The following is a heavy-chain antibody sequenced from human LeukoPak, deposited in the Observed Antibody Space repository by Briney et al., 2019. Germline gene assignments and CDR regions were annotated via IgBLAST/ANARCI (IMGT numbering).Heavy chain of an antibody. D-gene: IGHD5-24*01. CDR1: GGSISSYY. Sequence: SETLSLTCTVSGGSISSYYWSWIRQPPGKGLEWIGYIYTSGSTNYNPSLKSRVTISVDTSKNQFSLKLSSVTAADTAVYYCARLERSGWSDPWGQGALVTVSS. CDR3: ARLERSGWSDP. V-gene: IGHV4-4*09. J-gene: IGHJ5*02. CDR2: IYTSGST.